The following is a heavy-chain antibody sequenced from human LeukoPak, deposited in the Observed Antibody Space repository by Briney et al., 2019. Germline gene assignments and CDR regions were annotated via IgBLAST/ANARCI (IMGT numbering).Heavy chain of an antibody. D-gene: IGHD6-19*01. J-gene: IGHJ4*02. CDR1: GFTFSNAW. V-gene: IGHV3-15*01. CDR2: IKSKTDGGTT. CDR3: TTPISSGWYYFDY. Sequence: GGSLRLSCAASGFTFSNAWMSWVRQAPGKGLEWVGRIKSKTDGGTTDYAAPVKGRFTIPRDDSKNTLYLQMNSLKTEDTAVYYCTTPISSGWYYFDYWGQGTLVTVSS.